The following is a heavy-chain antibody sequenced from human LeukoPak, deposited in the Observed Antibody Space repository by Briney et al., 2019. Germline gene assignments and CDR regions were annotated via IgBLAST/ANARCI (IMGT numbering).Heavy chain of an antibody. J-gene: IGHJ3*02. CDR3: ARRMKLAAKGDAFDI. V-gene: IGHV4-61*01. CDR1: GGSISSGSYY. CDR2: IYYSGST. D-gene: IGHD2-15*01. Sequence: ASETLSLTCTVSGGSISSGSYYWSWIRQPPGKGLEWIGFIYYSGSTNYNPSLKSRVTISVDASRSHFSLKLNSVTAADTAVYYCARRMKLAAKGDAFDIWGQGTMATVSS.